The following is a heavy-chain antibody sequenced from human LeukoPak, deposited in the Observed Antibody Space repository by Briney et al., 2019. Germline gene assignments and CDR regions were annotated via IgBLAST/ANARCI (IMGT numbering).Heavy chain of an antibody. V-gene: IGHV1-69*05. Sequence: GSSVKVSCKTSGGTFNNSALSWVRQAPGQGLAWLGGIMPLFGTAGYAQKFQGRVTITKDESTRTVYLELTSLTSDDTAVYYCARDVHGDYGSGWFDPWGQGTLVSVSS. D-gene: IGHD4-17*01. J-gene: IGHJ5*02. CDR3: ARDVHGDYGSGWFDP. CDR2: IMPLFGTA. CDR1: GGTFNNSA.